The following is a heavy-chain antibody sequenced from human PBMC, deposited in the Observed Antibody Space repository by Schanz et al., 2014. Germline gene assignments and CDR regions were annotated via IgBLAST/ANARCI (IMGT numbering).Heavy chain of an antibody. J-gene: IGHJ6*02. V-gene: IGHV3-23*04. D-gene: IGHD2-15*01. CDR2: FNDGGVNK. CDR1: GFSLDIFA. CDR3: ARDFLLEQLGYSHYYYAMDV. Sequence: VQLVESGGGLVEPGGSLRLSCATSGFSLDIFAVSWVRQAPGKGLEWVSSFNDGGVNKYYADSVKGRFTISRDNSKNSLFLQMNSLRAEDTAVYYCARDFLLEQLGYSHYYYAMDVWGQGTTVTVSS.